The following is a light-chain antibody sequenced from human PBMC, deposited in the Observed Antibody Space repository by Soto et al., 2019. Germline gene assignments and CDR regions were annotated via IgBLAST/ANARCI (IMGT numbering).Light chain of an antibody. CDR1: SSDVGGYNY. CDR2: SNN. Sequence: QSALTQPPSASGSPGQSVTISCTGTSSDVGGYNYVSWYQQHPGKAPKLLIYSNNQRPSGVPDRFSGSKSGTSASLAISGLRSEDEADYYCAAWDDSLSGRVVFGGGTKVTVL. V-gene: IGLV2-8*01. CDR3: AAWDDSLSGRVV. J-gene: IGLJ2*01.